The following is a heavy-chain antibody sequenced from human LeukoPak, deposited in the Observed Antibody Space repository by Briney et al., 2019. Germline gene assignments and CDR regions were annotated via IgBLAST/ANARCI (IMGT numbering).Heavy chain of an antibody. CDR2: IIPIFGTA. Sequence: ASVKISCKASGGTFSSYAISWVRHAPGQGLEWMGGIIPIFGTANYAQKFQGRVTITTDESTSTAYMELSSLRSEDTAVYYCARDAEHCSSTSCYRGYFDYWGQGTLVTVSS. CDR1: GGTFSSYA. D-gene: IGHD2-2*02. CDR3: ARDAEHCSSTSCYRGYFDY. J-gene: IGHJ4*02. V-gene: IGHV1-69*05.